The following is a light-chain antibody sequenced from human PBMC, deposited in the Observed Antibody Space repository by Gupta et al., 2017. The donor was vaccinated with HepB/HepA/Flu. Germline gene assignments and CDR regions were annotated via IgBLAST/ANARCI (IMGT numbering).Light chain of an antibody. CDR2: DTS. V-gene: IGLV7-46*01. J-gene: IGLJ3*02. Sequence: QVVVTQEPSLTVSPGGTVTLTCGSTTGTVTSGHYPYWIQQKPGQAPRTLIYDTSSKHSWTPARFSGSLLGGKAALTLSGAQPDDEADYYCLLSYSYFRVFGGGTKLTVL. CDR1: TGTVTSGHY. CDR3: LLSYSYFRV.